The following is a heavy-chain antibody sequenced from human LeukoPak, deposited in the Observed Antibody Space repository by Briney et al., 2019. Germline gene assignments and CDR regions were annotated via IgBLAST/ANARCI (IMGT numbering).Heavy chain of an antibody. D-gene: IGHD3-10*01. CDR1: GYTLTELS. Sequence: ASVRVSCKVSGYTLTELSMHWVRQAPGKGLEWRGGFDPEDGETIYAQKFQGRVPMTEDTSTDPAYMELSSLRSEDPAVYYCATELMVRGVGNYGMDVWGQATTVTVSS. V-gene: IGHV1-24*01. J-gene: IGHJ6*02. CDR3: ATELMVRGVGNYGMDV. CDR2: FDPEDGET.